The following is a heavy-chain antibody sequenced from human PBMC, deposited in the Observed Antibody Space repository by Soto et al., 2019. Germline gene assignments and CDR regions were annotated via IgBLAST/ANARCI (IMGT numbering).Heavy chain of an antibody. CDR1: GGSISSGDYY. CDR3: ARETDWNPSYYYYGMDV. D-gene: IGHD1-1*01. Sequence: QVQLQESGPGLVKPSQTLSLTCTVSGGSISSGDYYWSWIRQPPGKGLEWIGYIYYSVSTYYNPSLKRRVTISVDTSKNQFSLKLSSVTAADTAVYYCARETDWNPSYYYYGMDVWGQGTTVTVSS. J-gene: IGHJ6*02. CDR2: IYYSVST. V-gene: IGHV4-30-4*01.